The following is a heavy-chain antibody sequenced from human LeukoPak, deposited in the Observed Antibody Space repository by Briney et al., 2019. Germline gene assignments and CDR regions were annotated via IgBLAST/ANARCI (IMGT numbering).Heavy chain of an antibody. Sequence: GASVKVSCKASGYTFTSYAMNWVRQAPGQGLEWMGWINTNTGNPTYAQGFTGRFVFSLDTSVSTAYLQISSLKAEDTAVYYCARDFAAGPYYYYGMDVWGQGTTVTVSS. J-gene: IGHJ6*02. CDR1: GYTFTSYA. CDR3: ARDFAAGPYYYYGMDV. D-gene: IGHD2-15*01. CDR2: INTNTGNP. V-gene: IGHV7-4-1*02.